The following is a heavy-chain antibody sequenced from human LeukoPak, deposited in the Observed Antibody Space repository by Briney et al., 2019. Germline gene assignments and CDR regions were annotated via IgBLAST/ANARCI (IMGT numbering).Heavy chain of an antibody. D-gene: IGHD6-19*01. CDR1: GFTVSSNY. CDR2: ISYDGSNK. J-gene: IGHJ3*02. CDR3: ARGNQWLVRGNAFDI. V-gene: IGHV3-30-3*01. Sequence: PGGSLRLSCAASGFTVSSNYMSWVRQAPGKGLEWVAVISYDGSNKYYADSVKGRFTISRDNSKNTLYLQMNSLRAEDTAVYYCARGNQWLVRGNAFDIWGQGTMVTVSS.